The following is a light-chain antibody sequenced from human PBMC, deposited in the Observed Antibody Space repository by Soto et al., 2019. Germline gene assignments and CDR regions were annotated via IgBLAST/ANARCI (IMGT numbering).Light chain of an antibody. J-gene: IGKJ1*01. V-gene: IGKV3-20*01. CDR3: QQYGSSPGT. CDR2: DTS. CDR1: QSVRARY. Sequence: EMVLTQSPGTLSLSQGERAPLSCRASQSVRARYLAWYQQKPGQAPSLLIYDTSTRPTGVPDRFSGSGSGTDFALTISRVEPEDFAIYFCQQYGSSPGTFGQGTKVEI.